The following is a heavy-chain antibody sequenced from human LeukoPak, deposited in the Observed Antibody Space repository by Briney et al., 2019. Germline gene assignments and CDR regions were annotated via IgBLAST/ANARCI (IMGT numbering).Heavy chain of an antibody. D-gene: IGHD6-13*01. CDR2: ISHSGTT. CDR1: GFSISSGHY. Sequence: SETLSLTCTVSGFSISSGHYWGWTRQPPGKGLEWIASISHSGTTFYNPSLKSRVTISVDTSKNQLSLTVTSVTAADTAVYYCSRGQSISAVAVWGQGTLVTVSS. J-gene: IGHJ4*02. V-gene: IGHV4-38-2*02. CDR3: SRGQSISAVAV.